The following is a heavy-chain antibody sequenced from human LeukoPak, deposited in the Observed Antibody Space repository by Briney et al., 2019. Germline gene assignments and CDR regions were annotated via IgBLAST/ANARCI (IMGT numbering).Heavy chain of an antibody. Sequence: PGGSLRLSCAASGFTFSDYYMNWVRQAPGKGLEWVSSISSSSSYIHYADSVRGRFTISRDNAKNSLFLQMSSLRAEDTAVYHCARSGRFAELLSAFDLWGQGTMVTVSS. J-gene: IGHJ3*01. V-gene: IGHV3-11*06. CDR2: ISSSSSYI. CDR1: GFTFSDYY. CDR3: ARSGRFAELLSAFDL. D-gene: IGHD3-10*01.